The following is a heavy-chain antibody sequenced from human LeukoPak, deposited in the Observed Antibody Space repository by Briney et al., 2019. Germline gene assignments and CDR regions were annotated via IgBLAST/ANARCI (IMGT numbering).Heavy chain of an antibody. Sequence: PSETLSLTCTVSGGSLSSGSYYWGWIRQPPGKGLEWIGSIYYSGSTYYNPSLKSRVTISVDTSKNQFSLKLSSVTAADTAVYYCARDVVVTANDYYGMDVWGQGTTVTVSS. CDR2: IYYSGST. J-gene: IGHJ6*02. V-gene: IGHV4-39*07. CDR1: GGSLSSGSYY. CDR3: ARDVVVTANDYYGMDV. D-gene: IGHD2-21*02.